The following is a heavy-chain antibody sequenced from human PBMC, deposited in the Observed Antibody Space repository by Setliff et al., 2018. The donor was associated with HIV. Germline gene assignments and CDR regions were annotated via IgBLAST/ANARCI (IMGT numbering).Heavy chain of an antibody. V-gene: IGHV3-48*01. CDR3: ARSRAAGFDY. CDR1: GFTFSTAW. D-gene: IGHD6-13*01. CDR2: ISSSSSTI. Sequence: GGSLRLSCAASGFTFSTAWMNWVRQAPGKGLEWVSYISSSSSTIYYADSVKGRFTISRDNAKNSLYLQMNSLRAEDTAVYYCARSRAAGFDYWGQGTLVTVSS. J-gene: IGHJ4*02.